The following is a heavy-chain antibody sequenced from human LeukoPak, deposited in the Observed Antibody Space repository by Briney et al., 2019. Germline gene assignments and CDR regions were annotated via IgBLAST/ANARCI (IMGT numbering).Heavy chain of an antibody. Sequence: GGSLRLSCAASGFTIHNAWMNWVRQAPGKGLEWVGRINSKTDGATTYYAAPVKGRFTISRDDSNNTLYLQMSSLKTEETAVYYCTSGADVRGTILLGDSDWGQGTLVIVSS. J-gene: IGHJ4*02. CDR3: TSGADVRGTILLGDSD. CDR1: GFTIHNAW. CDR2: INSKTDGATT. D-gene: IGHD3-10*01. V-gene: IGHV3-15*01.